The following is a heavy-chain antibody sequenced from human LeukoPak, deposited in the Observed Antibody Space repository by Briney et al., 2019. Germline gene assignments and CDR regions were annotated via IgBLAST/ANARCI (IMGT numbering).Heavy chain of an antibody. Sequence: PSQTLSLTCTVSGGSISSGGYYWSWIRQPPGKGLEWIGYIYHSGSTYYNPSLKSRVTISVDRSKNQFSLKLSSVTAADTAVYYCARHPKSGYTGYESDYWGQGTLVTVSS. CDR1: GGSISSGGYY. D-gene: IGHD5-12*01. J-gene: IGHJ4*02. CDR2: IYHSGST. CDR3: ARHPKSGYTGYESDY. V-gene: IGHV4-30-2*01.